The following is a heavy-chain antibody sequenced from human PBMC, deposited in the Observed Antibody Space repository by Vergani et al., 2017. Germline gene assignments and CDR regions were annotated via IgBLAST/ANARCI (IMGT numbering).Heavy chain of an antibody. J-gene: IGHJ4*02. CDR1: GYTFTSYY. CDR3: ARAYSSPYLSVDY. V-gene: IGHV1-46*01. D-gene: IGHD6-6*01. CDR2: INPSGGNT. Sequence: QVQLVQSGAEVKKPGASVKVSCKASGYTFTSYYMHWVRQAPGQGLEWMGIINPSGGNTNYAQKLQGRVTMTTDTSTSTAYMELRSLRSDDTAVYYCARAYSSPYLSVDYWGQGTLVTVSS.